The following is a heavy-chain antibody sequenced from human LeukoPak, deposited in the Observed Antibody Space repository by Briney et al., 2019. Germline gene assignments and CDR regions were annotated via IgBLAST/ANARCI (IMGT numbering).Heavy chain of an antibody. CDR3: ARSSIAVAGTPFDY. Sequence: GGSLRLSCAASGFTFSSYGMHWVRQAPGKGLEWVAVIWYDGSNKYYADSVKGRFTISRDNSKNTLYLQMNSLRAEDTAVYYCARSSIAVAGTPFDYWGQGTLVTVS. J-gene: IGHJ4*02. CDR1: GFTFSSYG. D-gene: IGHD6-19*01. CDR2: IWYDGSNK. V-gene: IGHV3-33*01.